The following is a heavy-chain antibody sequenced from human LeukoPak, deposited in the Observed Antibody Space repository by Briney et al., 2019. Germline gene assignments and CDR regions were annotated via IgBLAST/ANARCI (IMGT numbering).Heavy chain of an antibody. Sequence: ASVKVSCKASGYTFTSYDINWVRQATGQGLEWMGWMDPNSGNTGYAQKFQGRVTMTRNTSISTAYMELSSLRSEDTAVYYCARGGRGSTSLDWFDPWGQGTLVTVSS. CDR1: GYTFTSYD. CDR2: MDPNSGNT. J-gene: IGHJ5*02. D-gene: IGHD2-2*01. CDR3: ARGGRGSTSLDWFDP. V-gene: IGHV1-8*01.